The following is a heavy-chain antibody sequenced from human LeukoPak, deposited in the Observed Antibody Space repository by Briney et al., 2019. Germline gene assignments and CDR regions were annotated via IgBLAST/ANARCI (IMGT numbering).Heavy chain of an antibody. CDR3: AKGYSLNILEYFDY. V-gene: IGHV3-33*06. CDR2: IWYDGSNK. CDR1: GFTFSSYG. J-gene: IGHJ4*02. D-gene: IGHD2-15*01. Sequence: GGSLRLSCAASGFTFSSYGMHWVRQAPGKGLEWVAVIWYDGSNKYYADSVKGRFTISRDNSKNTLYLQMNSLRAEDTAVYYCAKGYSLNILEYFDYWGQGTLVTVSS.